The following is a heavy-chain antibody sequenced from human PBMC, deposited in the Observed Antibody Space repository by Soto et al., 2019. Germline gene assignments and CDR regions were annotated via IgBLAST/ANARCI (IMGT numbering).Heavy chain of an antibody. D-gene: IGHD3-22*01. J-gene: IGHJ5*02. CDR3: ARLLSSALYSYDL. V-gene: IGHV2-5*01. CDR2: IYWNDDK. Sequence: QLTLKESGPTLVKPTQTLTLTCTLSGFSHSTSGVAVGWIRQPRGKALEWLGHIYWNDDKYYSTSLKSRLSLTKDTSKNQVVLTMTNVDPVDTGTYYCARLLSSALYSYDLWGQGTLVTVSS. CDR1: GFSHSTSGVA.